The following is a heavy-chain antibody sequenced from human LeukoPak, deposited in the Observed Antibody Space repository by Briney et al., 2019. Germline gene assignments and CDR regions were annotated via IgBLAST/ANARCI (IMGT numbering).Heavy chain of an antibody. J-gene: IGHJ4*02. D-gene: IGHD5-12*01. CDR3: AKARGSGYAEYYFDY. Sequence: PGGSLRLSCAASGFTFSSYAMSWVRQAPGKGLEWVSAISGSGGSTYYADSVKGRFTISRDNSKNTLYLQMNSLRAEDTAVYYCAKARGSGYAEYYFDYWGQGTLVTVSS. CDR2: ISGSGGST. V-gene: IGHV3-23*01. CDR1: GFTFSSYA.